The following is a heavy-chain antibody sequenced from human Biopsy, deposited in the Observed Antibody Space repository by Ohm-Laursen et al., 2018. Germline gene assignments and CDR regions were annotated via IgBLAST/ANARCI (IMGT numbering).Heavy chain of an antibody. Sequence: SLRLSCSASGFTFSNYNMNWVRQAPGRGLEWVSSITLSGSYVYYADSVKGRFTISRDNAKSTLYLQMNSLRAEDTAVYYCARDMSHLYGLDVWGQGTTVTVSS. CDR1: GFTFSNYN. D-gene: IGHD2-2*02. J-gene: IGHJ6*02. V-gene: IGHV3-21*04. CDR2: ITLSGSYV. CDR3: ARDMSHLYGLDV.